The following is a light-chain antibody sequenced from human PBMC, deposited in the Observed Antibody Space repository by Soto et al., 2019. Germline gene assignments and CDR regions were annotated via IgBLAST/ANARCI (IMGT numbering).Light chain of an antibody. CDR2: GAS. CDR3: QHFNSWPLL. Sequence: EIVMTQSPAMLSVSPGERATLSCRASQNVNNRLAWYQQKAGQPPRLLIYGASTRATGIPARFSGSGSGTEFTLTISSLQSEDFAVYYCQHFNSWPLLFGQRTKVDIK. J-gene: IGKJ1*01. CDR1: QNVNNR. V-gene: IGKV3-15*01.